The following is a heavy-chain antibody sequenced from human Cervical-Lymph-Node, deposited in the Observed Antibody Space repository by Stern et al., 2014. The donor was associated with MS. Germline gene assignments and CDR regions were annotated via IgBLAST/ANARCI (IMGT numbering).Heavy chain of an antibody. Sequence: DVQLVESGGGLVQPGGSLRLSCAASGFSFDAYTMTWVRQAPGKGLEWISYISTTSFTIYYADSVKGRFTVSRDNARNSLYLQMDTLSADDTALYYCARVTGRSDWPFDSWGQGTLVIVSS. D-gene: IGHD3-9*01. CDR1: GFSFDAYT. V-gene: IGHV3-48*01. CDR3: ARVTGRSDWPFDS. J-gene: IGHJ4*02. CDR2: ISTTSFTI.